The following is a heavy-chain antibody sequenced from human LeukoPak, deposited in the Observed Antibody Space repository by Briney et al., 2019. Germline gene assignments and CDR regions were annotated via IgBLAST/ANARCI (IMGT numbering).Heavy chain of an antibody. CDR3: ARVGGYRSSWGWFDP. Sequence: GGSLRLSCAASGFTFSSYWMSWVRQAPGKGLEWVANIEQDGSEKYYVDSVKGRFTISRDNAKNSLYLQMNSLRAEDTAVYYCARVGGYRSSWGWFDPWGQGTLVTVSS. J-gene: IGHJ5*02. CDR1: GFTFSSYW. V-gene: IGHV3-7*01. CDR2: IEQDGSEK. D-gene: IGHD6-13*01.